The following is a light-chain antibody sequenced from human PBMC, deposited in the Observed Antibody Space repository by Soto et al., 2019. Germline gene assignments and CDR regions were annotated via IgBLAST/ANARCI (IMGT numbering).Light chain of an antibody. CDR3: QQYSNWPSWT. Sequence: EIGLTQSPATLSVSPWGRATLSCRASQSISDTLAWYQQKPGQAPRLLIHGASTRATGFPARFSGIGSGTEFTLTISSLQSEDFAVYYCQQYSNWPSWTFGQGTKVDIK. V-gene: IGKV3-15*01. J-gene: IGKJ1*01. CDR2: GAS. CDR1: QSISDT.